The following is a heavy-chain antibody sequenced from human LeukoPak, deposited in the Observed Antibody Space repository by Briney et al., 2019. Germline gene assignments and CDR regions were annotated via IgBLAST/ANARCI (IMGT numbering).Heavy chain of an antibody. J-gene: IGHJ5*02. Sequence: ASVKVSCKASGYTFTSYDINWVRQATGQGLEWMGWMNPNGGNTGYAQKFQGRVTMTRNTSISTAYMELSSLRSEDTAVYYCARNPARGYCSGGSCYVENWFDPWGQGTLVTVSS. D-gene: IGHD2-15*01. V-gene: IGHV1-8*01. CDR1: GYTFTSYD. CDR3: ARNPARGYCSGGSCYVENWFDP. CDR2: MNPNGGNT.